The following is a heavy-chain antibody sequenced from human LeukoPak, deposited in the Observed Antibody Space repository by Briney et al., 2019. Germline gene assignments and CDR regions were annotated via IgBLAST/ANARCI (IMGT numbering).Heavy chain of an antibody. Sequence: GGSLRLSCAASGITFSSYGMHWVRQAPGKGLEWVAYIRYDGSNKYYADSVKGRFTISRDNSKNTLYLQMNSLRAEDTAVYYCARDSGQGIAVAGKIRGTYFDYWGQGTLVTVSS. CDR1: GITFSSYG. CDR2: IRYDGSNK. V-gene: IGHV3-30*02. D-gene: IGHD6-19*01. CDR3: ARDSGQGIAVAGKIRGTYFDY. J-gene: IGHJ4*02.